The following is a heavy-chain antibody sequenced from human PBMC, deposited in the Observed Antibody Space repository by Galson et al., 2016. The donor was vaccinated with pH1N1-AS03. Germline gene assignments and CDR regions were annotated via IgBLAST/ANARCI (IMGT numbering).Heavy chain of an antibody. V-gene: IGHV3-21*01. CDR2: IGTSSTYI. CDR3: ARDRGWNDGGRDL. CDR1: GFIFSAYP. D-gene: IGHD1-1*01. J-gene: IGHJ5*02. Sequence: SLRLSCAASGFIFSAYPMNWVRQAPGKGLEWVSFIGTSSTYIYYADSVEGRFTISRDNMKKSLYLQLNSLRAEDTGIYYCARDRGWNDGGRDLWGQGTLVTVSS.